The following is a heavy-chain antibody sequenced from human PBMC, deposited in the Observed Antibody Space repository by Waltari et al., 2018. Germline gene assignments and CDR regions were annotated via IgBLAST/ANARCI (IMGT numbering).Heavy chain of an antibody. Sequence: EDQLVESGGGLVQPGGALRLSCAAAGFDLITSWMHWVRQAPGKGLVWVSRITSDGSGANYADSVKGRFTISRDNAKNTLYLQMNSLSAEDTAVYYCASDRVLYGLDVWGQGTTVTVSS. CDR3: ASDRVLYGLDV. J-gene: IGHJ6*02. D-gene: IGHD3-10*01. CDR1: GFDLITSW. CDR2: ITSDGSGA. V-gene: IGHV3-74*01.